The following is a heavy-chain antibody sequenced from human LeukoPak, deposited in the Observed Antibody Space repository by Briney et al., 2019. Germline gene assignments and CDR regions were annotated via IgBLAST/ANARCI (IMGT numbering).Heavy chain of an antibody. J-gene: IGHJ4*02. Sequence: PGGSLSLSCEASGFSFSMYYMTWVRQAPGKGLEYVSSISSRSTYRFSADSVRGRFTISRDDAKNLLFLHMNSLRGDDTAVYYCARLGPGRDVSNSFDLWGQGTLVTVSS. CDR3: ARLGPGRDVSNSFDL. D-gene: IGHD5-24*01. CDR1: GFSFSMYY. V-gene: IGHV3-21*06. CDR2: ISSRSTYR.